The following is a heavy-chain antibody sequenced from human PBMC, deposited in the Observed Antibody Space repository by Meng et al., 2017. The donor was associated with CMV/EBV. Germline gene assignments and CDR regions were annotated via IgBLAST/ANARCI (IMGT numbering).Heavy chain of an antibody. D-gene: IGHD6-6*01. CDR3: ARDLLAARRGYYYGMDV. CDR2: IYYSGST. J-gene: IGHJ6*02. CDR1: GGSISSYY. V-gene: IGHV4-59*01. Sequence: SETLSLTCTVSGGSISSYYWSWIRQPPGKGLGWIGYIYYSGSTNYNPSLKSRVTISVDTSKNQFSLKLSSVTAADTAVYYCARDLLAARRGYYYGMDVWGQGTTVTVSS.